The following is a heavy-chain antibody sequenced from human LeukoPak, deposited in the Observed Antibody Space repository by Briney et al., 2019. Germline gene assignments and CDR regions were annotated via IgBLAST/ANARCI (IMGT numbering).Heavy chain of an antibody. Sequence: SETLSLTCTVSGGSISSYYWSWIRQPPGKGLEWIGYIYYSGSTNYNPSLKSRVTISVDTSKNQFSLKLSSVTAADTAVYYCARDRIRYCSGGSCYSRFDYWGQGTLVTVSS. CDR2: IYYSGST. J-gene: IGHJ4*02. V-gene: IGHV4-59*01. CDR1: GGSISSYY. D-gene: IGHD2-15*01. CDR3: ARDRIRYCSGGSCYSRFDY.